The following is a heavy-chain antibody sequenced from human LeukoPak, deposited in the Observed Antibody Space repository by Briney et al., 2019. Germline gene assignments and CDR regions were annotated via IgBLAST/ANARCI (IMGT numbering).Heavy chain of an antibody. Sequence: ASVKVSCKASGYTFTSYGISWVRQAPGQGLEWMGWISAYNGNTNYAQKLQGRVTMTTDTSTSTAYMELRSLRSDDTAVYYCARVDIVVVPAANHLGRYYYYGMDVWGQGTTVTVSS. CDR3: ARVDIVVVPAANHLGRYYYYGMDV. J-gene: IGHJ6*02. CDR2: ISAYNGNT. CDR1: GYTFTSYG. D-gene: IGHD2-2*01. V-gene: IGHV1-18*01.